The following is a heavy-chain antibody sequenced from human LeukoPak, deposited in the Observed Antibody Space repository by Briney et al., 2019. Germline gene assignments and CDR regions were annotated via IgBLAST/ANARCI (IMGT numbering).Heavy chain of an antibody. J-gene: IGHJ4*02. D-gene: IGHD5-18*01. V-gene: IGHV3-33*01. CDR3: VRVAHSSYSYGYGHGDY. CDR1: GFTFSSYG. CDR2: IWYDGSNK. Sequence: GRSLRLSCAASGFTFSSYGMHWVRQAPGKGLEWVAVIWYDGSNKYYADSVKGRFTISRDNSKNTLYLQMNSLRAEDTAVYCCVRVAHSSYSYGYGHGDYWGQGTLVTVSS.